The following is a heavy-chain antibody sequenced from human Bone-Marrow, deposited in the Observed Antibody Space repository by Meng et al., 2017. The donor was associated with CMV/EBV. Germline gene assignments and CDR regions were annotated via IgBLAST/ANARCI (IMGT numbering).Heavy chain of an antibody. CDR3: AREVVVVPAAISWFDP. D-gene: IGHD2-2*02. V-gene: IGHV4-61*01. CDR1: GGSFSSGSYY. CDR2: IYYSGST. J-gene: IGHJ5*02. Sequence: SETLCLTCTVSGGSFSSGSYYWSWIRQPPGRGLEWIGYIYYSGSTNYNPSLKSRVTISVDTSKNQFSLKLSSVTAADTAVYYCAREVVVVPAAISWFDPWGQGTLVTGFS.